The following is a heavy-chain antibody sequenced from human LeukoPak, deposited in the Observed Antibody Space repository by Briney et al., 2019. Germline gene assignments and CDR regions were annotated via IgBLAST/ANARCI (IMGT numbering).Heavy chain of an antibody. V-gene: IGHV4-30-2*01. CDR3: ARDPANTPETWDFDY. CDR2: IYHSGST. J-gene: IGHJ4*02. CDR1: GGSISSGGYY. Sequence: SETLSLTCTVSGGSISSGGYYWSWIRQPPGKGLEWIGYIYHSGSTYYNPSLKSRVTISVDRSKNQFSLKLSSVTTADTAVYYCARDPANTPETWDFDYWSQGALVTVSS.